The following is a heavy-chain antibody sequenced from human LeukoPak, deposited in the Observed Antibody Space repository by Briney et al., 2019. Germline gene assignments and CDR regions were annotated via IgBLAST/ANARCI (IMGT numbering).Heavy chain of an antibody. V-gene: IGHV5-51*01. D-gene: IGHD3-22*01. CDR1: GYSFTSYW. CDR3: ARSMPTTYYYDSSGPGNAFDI. Sequence: GESLKISCQGSGYSFTSYWIGWGRPMPGKGLEWMGIIYPGDSDARYSPSFQGQVTTSADKSISTAYLQWSSLKASDTAMYYCARSMPTTYYYDSSGPGNAFDIWGQGTMVTVSS. J-gene: IGHJ3*02. CDR2: IYPGDSDA.